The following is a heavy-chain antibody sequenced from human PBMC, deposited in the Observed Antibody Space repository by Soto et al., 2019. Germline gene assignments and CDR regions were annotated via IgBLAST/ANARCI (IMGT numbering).Heavy chain of an antibody. CDR3: ARGNCSSPNCYSFSGYYGMDV. D-gene: IGHD2-2*01. CDR2: IYTSGST. Sequence: SETLSLTCTVSGGSVSSYYWSWIRQPAGKGLEWIGRIYTSGSTNYNPSLKSRVTMSLDTSKNQFSLKLTSVTAADTALYYCARGNCSSPNCYSFSGYYGMDVWGQGTTVTVSS. J-gene: IGHJ6*02. CDR1: GGSVSSYY. V-gene: IGHV4-4*07.